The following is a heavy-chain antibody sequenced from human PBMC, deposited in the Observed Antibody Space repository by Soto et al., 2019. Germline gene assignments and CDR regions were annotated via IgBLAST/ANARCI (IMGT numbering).Heavy chain of an antibody. J-gene: IGHJ6*02. D-gene: IGHD3-10*01. CDR2: TFYRSKWHY. CDR1: GDSVSSNSVA. V-gene: IGHV6-1*01. CDR3: ARDRPDCAFGSGV. Sequence: PSQTLSLTCAISGDSVSSNSVAWSWIRQSPSRGLEWLGRTFYRSKWHYNYAESVKSRITINPDTSKNQFSLQLNSLTPEDTAVYYCARDRPDCAFGSGVWGQGTTVTVSS.